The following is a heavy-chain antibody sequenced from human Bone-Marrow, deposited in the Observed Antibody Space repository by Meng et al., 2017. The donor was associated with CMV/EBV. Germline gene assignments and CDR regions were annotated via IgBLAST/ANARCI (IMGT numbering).Heavy chain of an antibody. CDR3: TRGNQV. CDR2: VNGDGSST. V-gene: IGHV3-74*01. CDR1: GFAFRSYW. Sequence: GGSLRLSCAASGFAFRSYWIHWVRQCPGKGLVWVARVNGDGSSTSYADSVKGRFTISRDSTKNTVSLQMNSLRVEDTAVYYCTRGNQVWGQGTLVTVSS. D-gene: IGHD1-14*01. J-gene: IGHJ4*02.